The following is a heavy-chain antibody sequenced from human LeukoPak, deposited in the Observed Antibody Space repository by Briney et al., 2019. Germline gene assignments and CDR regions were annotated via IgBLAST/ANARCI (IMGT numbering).Heavy chain of an antibody. D-gene: IGHD6-19*01. CDR3: ARGTIAVAVTGDYFDY. CDR2: ISSSSSYI. Sequence: PGGSLRLSCAASGFTFSSYSMNWVRQAPGKGLEWVSSISSSSSYIYYADSVKGRFTISRDNAKNSLYLQMNSLRAEDTAVYHCARGTIAVAVTGDYFDYWGQGTLVTVSS. CDR1: GFTFSSYS. V-gene: IGHV3-21*01. J-gene: IGHJ4*02.